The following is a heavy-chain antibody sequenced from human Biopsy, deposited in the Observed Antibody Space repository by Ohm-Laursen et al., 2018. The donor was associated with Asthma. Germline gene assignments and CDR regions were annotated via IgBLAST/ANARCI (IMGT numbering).Heavy chain of an antibody. Sequence: ASVKVSCKAPGYTFTSYAMHWVRQAPGQRLEWMGWINAGNGNTKYSQKFQGRVTITRDTSASTAYMELSSLRSEDTAVYYCARDLRYSSGWYPDAFDIWGQGTMVTVSS. J-gene: IGHJ3*02. CDR1: GYTFTSYA. V-gene: IGHV1-3*01. CDR2: INAGNGNT. D-gene: IGHD6-19*01. CDR3: ARDLRYSSGWYPDAFDI.